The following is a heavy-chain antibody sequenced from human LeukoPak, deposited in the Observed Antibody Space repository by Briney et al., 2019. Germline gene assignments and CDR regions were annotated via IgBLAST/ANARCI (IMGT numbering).Heavy chain of an antibody. D-gene: IGHD5-24*01. CDR3: AREGVGMAFDY. Sequence: SETLSLTCTVSGGSISSSSYYWGWIRQPPGKGLEWIGSIYYSGSTYYNPSLKSRVTISVDTSKNQFSLKLSSVTAADTAVYYCAREGVGMAFDYWGQGTLVTVSS. J-gene: IGHJ4*02. V-gene: IGHV4-39*07. CDR1: GGSISSSSYY. CDR2: IYYSGST.